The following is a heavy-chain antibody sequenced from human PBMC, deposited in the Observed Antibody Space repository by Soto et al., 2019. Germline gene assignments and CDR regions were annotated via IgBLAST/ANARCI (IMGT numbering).Heavy chain of an antibody. CDR1: GYTFTDHF. J-gene: IGHJ6*02. CDR3: ARHGLVRGVVVKGLDV. V-gene: IGHV1-2*02. Sequence: QVQLVQSGTEVERPGASVRVSCTASGYTFTDHFLHWVRQAPGQGLEGMGWINPKSGDTNYSPKFRGRVTMTRDSSISAAYMELSRLRSDDTAMYFCARHGLVRGVVVKGLDVWGQGTTVTVSS. CDR2: INPKSGDT. D-gene: IGHD3-10*01.